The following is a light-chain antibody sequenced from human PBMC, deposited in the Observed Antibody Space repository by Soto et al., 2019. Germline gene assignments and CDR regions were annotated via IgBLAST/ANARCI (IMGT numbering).Light chain of an antibody. CDR2: LNSDGSH. Sequence: QLVLTQSPSASASLGASVKLTCTLSSGHSSYAIAWHQQQPEKGPRYLMKLNSDGSHSKGDGIPDRFSGSSSGAERYLTIPSLQSEDEADYYCQTWGTGVVFGGGTKLTV. CDR3: QTWGTGVV. J-gene: IGLJ2*01. CDR1: SGHSSYA. V-gene: IGLV4-69*01.